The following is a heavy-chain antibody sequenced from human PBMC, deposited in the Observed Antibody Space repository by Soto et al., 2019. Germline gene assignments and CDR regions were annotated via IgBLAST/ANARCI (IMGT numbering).Heavy chain of an antibody. Sequence: ASGKVSCKASGYTFTSYGIIWVRQAPGQGLEWMGWISAYNGNTNYAQKLQGRVTMTTDTSTSTAYMELRSLRSDDTAVYYCARVGCTNGVCYLNWFDPWGQGTLVTVSS. CDR2: ISAYNGNT. D-gene: IGHD2-8*01. CDR3: ARVGCTNGVCYLNWFDP. J-gene: IGHJ5*02. CDR1: GYTFTSYG. V-gene: IGHV1-18*01.